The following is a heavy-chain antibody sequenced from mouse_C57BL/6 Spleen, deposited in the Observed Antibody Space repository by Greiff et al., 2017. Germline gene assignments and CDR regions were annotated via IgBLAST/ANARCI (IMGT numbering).Heavy chain of an antibody. V-gene: IGHV1-18*01. Sequence: VQLKQSGPELVKPGASVKIPCKASGYTFTDYNMDWVKQSHGKSLEWIGDINPNNGGTIYNQKFKGKATLTVDKSSSTAYMELRSLTSEDTAVYYCARSWDYGSSYVSLYFDYWGQGTTLTVSS. CDR3: ARSWDYGSSYVSLYFDY. CDR2: INPNNGGT. J-gene: IGHJ2*01. D-gene: IGHD1-1*01. CDR1: GYTFTDYN.